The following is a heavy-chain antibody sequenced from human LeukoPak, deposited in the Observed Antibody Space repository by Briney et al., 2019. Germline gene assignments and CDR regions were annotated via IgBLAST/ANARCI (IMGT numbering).Heavy chain of an antibody. CDR3: ARHPFATPFDY. Sequence: SETLSLTCTVSGGSISGFYWSWIRQPPGKGLEWIGYIYYSGDSNYNPSLKSRVTMSLDTSKNQLSLRLSSVTAADTAVYYCARHPFATPFDYWGRGTLATVSS. J-gene: IGHJ4*02. V-gene: IGHV4-59*08. CDR1: GGSISGFY. D-gene: IGHD2-15*01. CDR2: IYYSGDS.